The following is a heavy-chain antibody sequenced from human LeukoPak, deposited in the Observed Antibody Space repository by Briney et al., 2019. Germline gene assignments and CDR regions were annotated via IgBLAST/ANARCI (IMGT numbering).Heavy chain of an antibody. CDR2: ISGSGGST. V-gene: IGHV3-23*01. J-gene: IGHJ2*01. Sequence: GGSLRLPCAASGFTFGSYAMYWVRQAPGKGLEWVSGISGSGGSTFYADSVKGRFTISRDNSENTVYLQMNSLRAEDTAVYYCAVAGLSYWYFDLWGRGTLVTVSS. CDR1: GFTFGSYA. CDR3: AVAGLSYWYFDL. D-gene: IGHD6-19*01.